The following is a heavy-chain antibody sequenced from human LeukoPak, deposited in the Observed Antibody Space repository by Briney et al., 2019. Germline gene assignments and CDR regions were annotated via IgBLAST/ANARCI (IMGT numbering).Heavy chain of an antibody. V-gene: IGHV1-2*02. CDR2: INPNSGGS. J-gene: IGHJ5*02. Sequence: ASVKVSCKASGYTFTDYYIHWVRQAPGQGLEWMGWINPNSGGSNYAQKFQGRVTMTRDTSISTAYMELSRLKSDDTAVYYCARALGNYFGSGSPWGQGTLVTVSS. CDR3: ARALGNYFGSGSP. D-gene: IGHD3-10*01. CDR1: GYTFTDYY.